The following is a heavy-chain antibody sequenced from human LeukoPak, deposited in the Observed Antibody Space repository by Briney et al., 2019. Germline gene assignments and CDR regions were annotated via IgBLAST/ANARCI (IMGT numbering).Heavy chain of an antibody. CDR2: ISSSSSYI. CDR1: GFTFSSYS. Sequence: PGGSLRLSCAASGFTFSSYSMNWVRQAPGKGLEWVSSISSSSSYIYYADSVKGRFTISRDNAKNSLYLHMNSLRAEDTAVYYCARRLAREYYGSGTSSFDLWGRGTLVTVSS. CDR3: ARRLAREYYGSGTSSFDL. D-gene: IGHD3-10*01. V-gene: IGHV3-21*01. J-gene: IGHJ2*01.